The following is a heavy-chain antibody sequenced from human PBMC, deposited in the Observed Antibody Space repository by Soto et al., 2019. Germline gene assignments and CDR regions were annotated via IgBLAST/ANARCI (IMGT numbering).Heavy chain of an antibody. J-gene: IGHJ4*02. V-gene: IGHV1-69*14. CDR2: IIPIFGTT. CDR3: ARDLGSGYDPGDY. Sequence: QVQLVQSGAEVKKPGSSVKVSCKTSGDIFSGYSISWVRQAPGQGLEWMGGIIPIFGTTNYAQRFHGRVTITEDKPRSTVYMELYSLKSEDTAVYYCARDLGSGYDPGDYWGQGTLVTVSS. D-gene: IGHD5-12*01. CDR1: GDIFSGYS.